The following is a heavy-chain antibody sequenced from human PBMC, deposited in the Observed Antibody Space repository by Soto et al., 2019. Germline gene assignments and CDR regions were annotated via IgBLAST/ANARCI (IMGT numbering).Heavy chain of an antibody. V-gene: IGHV1-3*01. Sequence: ASVKVSCKASGYTFTSYAMHWVRQAPGQRLEWMGWINAGNGNTKYSQKFQGRVTINPDTSKNQFSLQLNSVTPEDTAVYYCASFNHSGSYGMDVWGQGTTVTVSS. D-gene: IGHD1-26*01. CDR3: ASFNHSGSYGMDV. J-gene: IGHJ6*02. CDR1: GYTFTSYA. CDR2: INAGNGNT.